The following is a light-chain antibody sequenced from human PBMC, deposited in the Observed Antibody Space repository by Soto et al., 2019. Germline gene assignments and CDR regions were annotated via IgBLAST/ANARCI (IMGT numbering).Light chain of an antibody. Sequence: QSVLTQPPSASGTPGQRVTISCSGGSSNIGSNTVNWDQQLPGKAPKLLIYSNDQRPSLVPDRFSGSKSGTSASLAISGLQSADEDDYYCAAWDDSLNGFAVFGGGTQLTVL. J-gene: IGLJ7*01. CDR3: AAWDDSLNGFAV. CDR1: SSNIGSNT. CDR2: SND. V-gene: IGLV1-44*01.